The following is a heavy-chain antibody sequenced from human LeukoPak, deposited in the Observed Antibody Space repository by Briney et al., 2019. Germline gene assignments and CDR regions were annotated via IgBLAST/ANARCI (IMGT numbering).Heavy chain of an antibody. CDR1: GGSFSGYY. Sequence: SETLSLTCAVYGGSFSGYYWSWIRQPPGKGLEWIGYIYYSGSTYYNPSLKSRVTISVDTSKNQFSLKLSSVTAADTAVYYCARTGYDILTGYYRDWGQGTLVTVSS. D-gene: IGHD3-9*01. CDR2: IYYSGST. V-gene: IGHV4-34*09. CDR3: ARTGYDILTGYYRD. J-gene: IGHJ4*02.